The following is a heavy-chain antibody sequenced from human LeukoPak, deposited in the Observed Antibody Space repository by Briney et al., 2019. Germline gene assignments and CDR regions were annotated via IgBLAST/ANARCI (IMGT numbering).Heavy chain of an antibody. J-gene: IGHJ4*02. CDR2: IYSGGST. CDR1: GFSVSSNY. CDR3: AREEQLLLDD. D-gene: IGHD2-15*01. Sequence: GGSLRLSCAASGFSVSSNYMRCVRPSPGKGREWVSVIYSGGSTYYADSVNGRFTISRDNSKNTLYLQMNSLRAEDMGVYYIAREEQLLLDDWGQRTLVTVSS. V-gene: IGHV3-66*02.